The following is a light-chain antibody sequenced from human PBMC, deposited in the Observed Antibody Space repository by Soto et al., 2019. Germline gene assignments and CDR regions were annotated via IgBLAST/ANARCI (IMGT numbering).Light chain of an antibody. J-gene: IGLJ1*01. V-gene: IGLV2-14*01. CDR2: EVS. CDR1: SSDVGGYKF. CDR3: SSYTTSSPYV. Sequence: QSALTQPASVSGSPGQSITISCIGTSSDVGGYKFVSWYQHHPGKAPKLMIYEVSNRPSGVSNRFSGSKSGNTASLTISGLQAEDEADYYCSSYTTSSPYVFGTGTKVTVL.